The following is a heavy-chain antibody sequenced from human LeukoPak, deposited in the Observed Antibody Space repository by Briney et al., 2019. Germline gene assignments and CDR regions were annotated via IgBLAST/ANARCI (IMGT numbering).Heavy chain of an antibody. CDR1: GGSFSGYY. Sequence: SETLSLTCAVYGGSFSGYYWSWIRQPPGKGLEWIGEINHSGSTNYNPSLKSRVTISVDTSKNQFSLKLSSVTAADTAVYYCARGFSGDYAWSYYYYGMDVWGQGTTVTVSS. CDR2: INHSGST. V-gene: IGHV4-34*01. J-gene: IGHJ6*02. CDR3: ARGFSGDYAWSYYYYGMDV. D-gene: IGHD4-17*01.